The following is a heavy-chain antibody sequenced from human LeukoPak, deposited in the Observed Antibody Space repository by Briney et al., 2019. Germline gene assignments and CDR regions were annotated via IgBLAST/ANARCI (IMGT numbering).Heavy chain of an antibody. CDR1: GGSITSNY. Sequence: PSETLSLTCNVSGGSITSNYFNWVRQPPGKGLEWIGYIHHTGTSNYNPSLKSRVTVSVDASKNHFSLRVKSVIAADTAIYYCARKRRRGYYLNSAFDMWGQGTMVTVSS. V-gene: IGHV4-59*12. CDR2: IHHTGTS. D-gene: IGHD3-3*01. J-gene: IGHJ3*02. CDR3: ARKRRRGYYLNSAFDM.